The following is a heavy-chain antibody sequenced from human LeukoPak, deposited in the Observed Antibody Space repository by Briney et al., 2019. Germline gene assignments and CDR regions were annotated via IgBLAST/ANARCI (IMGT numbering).Heavy chain of an antibody. V-gene: IGHV4-38-2*02. Sequence: PSETLSLTCTVSGYSISSGYYWGWIRQPPGKGLEWIGSIYHSGSTYYNPSLKSRVTISVDTSKNQFSLNLSSVTAADTAVYYCARDVGLGFCSGGSCYDAFDIWGQGTRVTVSS. CDR2: IYHSGST. D-gene: IGHD2-15*01. CDR1: GYSISSGYY. J-gene: IGHJ3*02. CDR3: ARDVGLGFCSGGSCYDAFDI.